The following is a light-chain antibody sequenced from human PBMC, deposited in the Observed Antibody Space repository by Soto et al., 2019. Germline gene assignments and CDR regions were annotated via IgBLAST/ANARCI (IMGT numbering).Light chain of an antibody. Sequence: QPVLTQPPSASGTPGLRVTFSCSGSSSNIGSNPVSWYQLLPGTAPKLLIYDNERPSGVPDRFSGSKSGTSASLTISGLQSEDEADYYCAAWDASLNGVVFGGGTKLTVL. CDR3: AAWDASLNGVV. V-gene: IGLV1-44*01. CDR1: SSNIGSNP. J-gene: IGLJ2*01. CDR2: DN.